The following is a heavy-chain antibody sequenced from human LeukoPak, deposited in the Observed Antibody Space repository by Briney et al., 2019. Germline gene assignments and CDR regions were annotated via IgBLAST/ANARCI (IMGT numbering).Heavy chain of an antibody. CDR3: ARLTMVRGVLYGMDV. V-gene: IGHV4-59*08. CDR2: IYYSGST. Sequence: PSETLSLTCTVSGGSISSYYWSWIRQPPGKGLEGIGYIYYSGSTNYNPSLKSRVTISVDTSKNEFSLKLSSVTAADTAVYYCARLTMVRGVLYGMDVWGQGTTVTVSS. D-gene: IGHD3-10*01. J-gene: IGHJ6*02. CDR1: GGSISSYY.